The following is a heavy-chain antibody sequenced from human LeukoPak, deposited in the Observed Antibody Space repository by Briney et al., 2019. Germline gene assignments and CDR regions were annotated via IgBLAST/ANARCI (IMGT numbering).Heavy chain of an antibody. CDR2: ISPGDSDA. D-gene: IGHD1-1*01. Sequence: GESLKISCKGSGYSFTSHWIGWVRQMSGKGLEWMGMISPGDSDARYSPSFQGQVTISADKSTSTAYLHWSSPKASDTAMYYCARGSGDWITGFEYWGQGTLVTVSS. CDR3: ARGSGDWITGFEY. V-gene: IGHV5-51*01. J-gene: IGHJ4*02. CDR1: GYSFTSHW.